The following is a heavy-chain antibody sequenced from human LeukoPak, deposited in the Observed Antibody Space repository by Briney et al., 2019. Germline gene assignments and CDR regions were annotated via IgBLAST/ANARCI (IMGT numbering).Heavy chain of an antibody. CDR1: GFTFSSYA. J-gene: IGHJ4*02. Sequence: QPGGSLRLSCAASGFTFSSYAMSWVRQAPGKGLEWVSAISGSGGSTYYADSVKGRFTISRDNSKNTLYLQMNSLRVEDTAVYYCAKDVSSGYYPYYFDYWGQGTLVTVSS. CDR2: ISGSGGST. CDR3: AKDVSSGYYPYYFDY. V-gene: IGHV3-23*01. D-gene: IGHD3-22*01.